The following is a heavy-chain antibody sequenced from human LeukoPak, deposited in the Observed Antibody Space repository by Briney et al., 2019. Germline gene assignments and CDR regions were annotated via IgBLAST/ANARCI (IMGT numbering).Heavy chain of an antibody. D-gene: IGHD3-22*01. CDR3: ARVRGYDSSGYYGYP. J-gene: IGHJ5*02. CDR2: INPNSGGT. Sequence: ASVKVSCKASGYTHTGYYMHWARQAPGQGLEWMGWINPNSGGTNYAQKFQGRVTMTRDTSISTAYMELSRLRSDDTAVYYCARVRGYDSSGYYGYPWGQGTLVTVSS. V-gene: IGHV1-2*02. CDR1: GYTHTGYY.